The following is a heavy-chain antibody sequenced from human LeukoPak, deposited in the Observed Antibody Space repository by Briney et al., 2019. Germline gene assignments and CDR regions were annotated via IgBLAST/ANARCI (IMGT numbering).Heavy chain of an antibody. CDR2: IYHSGST. J-gene: IGHJ4*02. Sequence: PSETLSLTCAVSGYSISSGYYWGWIRQPPGKGLDWIGSIYHSGSTYYNPSLKSRVTISVDTSKNQFSLKLSSVTAADTAVYYCARDCTNGVCLDYRGQGTLVTVSS. V-gene: IGHV4-38-2*02. CDR3: ARDCTNGVCLDY. D-gene: IGHD2-8*01. CDR1: GYSISSGYY.